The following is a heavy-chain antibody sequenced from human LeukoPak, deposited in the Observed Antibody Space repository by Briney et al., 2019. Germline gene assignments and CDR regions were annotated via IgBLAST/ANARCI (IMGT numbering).Heavy chain of an antibody. CDR2: ISSSSSYI. V-gene: IGHV3-21*01. J-gene: IGHJ4*02. Sequence: GRSLRLSCAASGFTFSSYSMNWVRKAPGKGLEWVSSISSSSSYIYYADSVKGRLTISRDNAKNSLYLQMNSLRAEDTAVYYCAPGGGRRDYWGQGTLVTVSS. CDR3: APGGGRRDY. D-gene: IGHD3-16*01. CDR1: GFTFSSYS.